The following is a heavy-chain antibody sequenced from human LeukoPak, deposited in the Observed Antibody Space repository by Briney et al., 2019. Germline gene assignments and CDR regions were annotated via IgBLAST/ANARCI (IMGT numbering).Heavy chain of an antibody. Sequence: PGGSLRLSCAASGFTVSSNYMSWVRQAPGKGLEWVSVIYSGGSTYYADSVKGRFTISRDNSKNTLYLQMNSLRAEDTDVYYCARDLDDSGVYYWGGNAFDIWGKGTMVTVSS. CDR2: IYSGGST. V-gene: IGHV3-53*01. CDR3: ARDLDDSGVYYWGGNAFDI. D-gene: IGHD3-22*01. J-gene: IGHJ3*02. CDR1: GFTVSSNY.